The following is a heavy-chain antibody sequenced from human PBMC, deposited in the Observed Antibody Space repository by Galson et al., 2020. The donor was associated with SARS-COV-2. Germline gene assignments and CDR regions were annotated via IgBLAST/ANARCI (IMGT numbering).Heavy chain of an antibody. Sequence: KMSGPTLVKPTQTLTLTCTFSGFSPSTSGVGVGWTRQPPGKALAWLALIYWDDDKRYSPSLKSRLTITKDTSKNQVVLTMTNMDPVDTATYYCAHRHGYYGMDVWGQGTTVTVSS. CDR1: GFSPSTSGVG. V-gene: IGHV2-5*02. CDR3: AHRHGYYGMDV. J-gene: IGHJ6*02. CDR2: IYWDDDK.